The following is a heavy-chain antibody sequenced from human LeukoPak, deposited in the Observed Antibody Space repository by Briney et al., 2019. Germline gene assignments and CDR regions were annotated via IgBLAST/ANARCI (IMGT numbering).Heavy chain of an antibody. D-gene: IGHD6-13*01. V-gene: IGHV3-30-3*01. Sequence: GGSLRLSCAASGFTFSSYAMHWVRQAPGKGLEWVAVISYDGSNKYYADSVKGRFTISRDNSKNTLYLQMNSLRSDDTAVYYCAREAAAFDYWGQGTLVTVSS. J-gene: IGHJ4*02. CDR2: ISYDGSNK. CDR1: GFTFSSYA. CDR3: AREAAAFDY.